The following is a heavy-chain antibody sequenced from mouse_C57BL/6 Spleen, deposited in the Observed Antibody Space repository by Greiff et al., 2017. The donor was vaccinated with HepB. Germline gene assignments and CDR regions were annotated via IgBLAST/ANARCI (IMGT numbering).Heavy chain of an antibody. CDR2: IDHSDSYT. CDR3: ARPQYYGSSYRDY. D-gene: IGHD1-1*01. Sequence: QVQLQQPGAELVKPGASVKLSCKASGYTFTSYWMQWVKQRPGQGLEWIGEIDHSDSYTNYNQKLKGKATLTLDTSSSTAYMQLSSLTSEDSVVYYCARPQYYGSSYRDYWGQGPTLTVSS. J-gene: IGHJ2*01. V-gene: IGHV1-50*01. CDR1: GYTFTSYW.